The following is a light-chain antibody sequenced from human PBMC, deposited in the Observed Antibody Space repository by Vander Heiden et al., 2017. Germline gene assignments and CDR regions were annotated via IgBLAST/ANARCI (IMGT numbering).Light chain of an antibody. Sequence: DIQMTQSPSSLSASVGDRVTITCRASQSISDFLSWYQQKPGKAPKLLIYAASSLQSGVPSRFSGSGSGTDFIFTISSLQPEDFATYYCQQTYSSPPWTFGRGTKLEMK. CDR2: AAS. V-gene: IGKV1-39*01. CDR1: QSISDF. J-gene: IGKJ1*01. CDR3: QQTYSSPPWT.